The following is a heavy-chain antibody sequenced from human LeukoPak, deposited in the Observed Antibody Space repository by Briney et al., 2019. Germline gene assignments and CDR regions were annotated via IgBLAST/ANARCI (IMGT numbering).Heavy chain of an antibody. V-gene: IGHV4-4*02. CDR3: ASGDDSXGYLGXWVLNX. D-gene: IGHD3-22*01. CDR2: IYHSGST. CDR1: GGSISSSNW. Sequence: SETLSLTCAVSGGSISSSNWWSWVRQPPGKGLEWIGEIYHSGSTNYNPSLKSRVTISVDKSKNQFSLKLSSVTAADTAVYYCASGDDSXGYLGXWVLNXWGQGTLVTVSS. J-gene: IGHJ4*02.